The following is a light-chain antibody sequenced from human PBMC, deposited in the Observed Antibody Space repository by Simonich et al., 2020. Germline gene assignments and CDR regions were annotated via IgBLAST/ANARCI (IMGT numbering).Light chain of an antibody. J-gene: IGKJ2*01. Sequence: DIQMTQSPSSLSASVGDRVTITCRARQSISSYLNWYQQKQGKAPKLQFYAATSLQSGVPSRFSGSGSGTDFTLTISSLQPEDFATYYCQQSYSTPYTFGQGTKLEIK. V-gene: IGKV1-39*01. CDR3: QQSYSTPYT. CDR2: AAT. CDR1: QSISSY.